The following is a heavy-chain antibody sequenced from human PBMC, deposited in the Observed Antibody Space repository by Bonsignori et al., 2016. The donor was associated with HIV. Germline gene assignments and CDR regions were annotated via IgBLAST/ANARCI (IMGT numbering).Heavy chain of an antibody. D-gene: IGHD5-18*01. V-gene: IGHV1-2*02. CDR3: ARQLSGDTAMDY. CDR2: INPNSGGT. Sequence: VRQMPGKGLEWMGWINPNSGGTNYAQKFQGRVTMTRDTSISTAYMELSRLRSDDTAVYYCARQLSGDTAMDYWGQGTLVTVSS. J-gene: IGHJ4*02.